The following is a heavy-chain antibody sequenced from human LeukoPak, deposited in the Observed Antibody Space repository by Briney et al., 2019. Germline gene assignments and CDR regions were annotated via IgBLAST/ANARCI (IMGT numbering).Heavy chain of an antibody. Sequence: GGSLRLSCAASGFTFSSHSMNWVRQAPGKGLEWVSYISSSSSTIYYADSVKGRFTISRDNAKNSLYLQMNSLRAEDTAVYYCARDRVFWMTTVVTPNNWFDPWGQGTLVTVSS. CDR3: ARDRVFWMTTVVTPNNWFDP. V-gene: IGHV3-48*01. D-gene: IGHD4-23*01. CDR1: GFTFSSHS. CDR2: ISSSSSTI. J-gene: IGHJ5*02.